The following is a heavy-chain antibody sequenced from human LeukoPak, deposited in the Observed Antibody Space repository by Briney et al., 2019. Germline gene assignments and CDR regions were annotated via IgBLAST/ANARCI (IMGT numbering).Heavy chain of an antibody. V-gene: IGHV4-38-2*02. Sequence: KPSETLSLTCAVSGYSISSGSYWGWIRQPPGTGLEWIGSIFHSGTTYHNPSLKSRVTISVDTSKNQVSLKLSSVTAADTAVYYCARDLSVTAKFDYWGQGTLVTVSS. CDR2: IFHSGTT. D-gene: IGHD5-18*01. CDR1: GYSISSGSY. J-gene: IGHJ4*02. CDR3: ARDLSVTAKFDY.